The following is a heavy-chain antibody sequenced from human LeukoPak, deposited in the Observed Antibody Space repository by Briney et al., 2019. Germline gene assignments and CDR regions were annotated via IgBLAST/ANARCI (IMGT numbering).Heavy chain of an antibody. CDR2: IYYSGST. V-gene: IGHV4-39*01. J-gene: IGHJ4*02. CDR1: GGSISSSSYY. D-gene: IGHD3-3*01. CDR3: ARQEADFWSGYSDY. Sequence: PSETLSLTCTVSGGSISSSSYYWGWIRQPPGKGLEWIGSIYYSGSTYYNPSLKSRVTISVDTSKNQFSLKLGSVTAADTAVYYCARQEADFWSGYSDYWGQGTLVTVSS.